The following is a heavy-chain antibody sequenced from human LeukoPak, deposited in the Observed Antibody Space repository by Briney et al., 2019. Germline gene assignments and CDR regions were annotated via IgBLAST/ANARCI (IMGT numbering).Heavy chain of an antibody. CDR1: GYTFTAYY. CDR2: INPNSGGT. D-gene: IGHD1-7*01. CDR3: ASATLTGTYFDY. J-gene: IGHJ4*02. V-gene: IGHV1-2*02. Sequence: GASVKVSCKASGYTFTAYYIHWVRQAPGQGLEWMGWINPNSGGTNYAQKFQGRVTLTRDTSITTAYMELSSLRSEDTAVYYCASATLTGTYFDYWGQGTLVTVSS.